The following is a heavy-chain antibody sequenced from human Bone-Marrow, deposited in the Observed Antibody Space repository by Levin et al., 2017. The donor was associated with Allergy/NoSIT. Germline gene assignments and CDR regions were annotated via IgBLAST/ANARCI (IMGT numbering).Heavy chain of an antibody. CDR2: ISLDGNTQ. Sequence: PGGSLRLSCAVSGFTFSNYAMHWVRQAPGRGLEWVAFISLDGNTQYYADSVKGRFTFSRDNSNNTLHLQMNSLRVEDTAIDYCAKDTYTCSGGSCYFFDYWGQGALVTVSS. CDR1: GFTFSNYA. V-gene: IGHV3-30*18. D-gene: IGHD2-15*01. CDR3: AKDTYTCSGGSCYFFDY. J-gene: IGHJ4*02.